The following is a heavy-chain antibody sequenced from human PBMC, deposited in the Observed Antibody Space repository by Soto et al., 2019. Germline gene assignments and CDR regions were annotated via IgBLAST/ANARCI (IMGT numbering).Heavy chain of an antibody. D-gene: IGHD3-22*01. CDR3: ARHSVDYYDSSGYLY. CDR1: GGSISSSSYY. J-gene: IGHJ4*02. V-gene: IGHV4-39*01. CDR2: IYYSGST. Sequence: SETLSLTCTVSGGSISSSSYYWGWIRQPPGKGLEWIGSIYYSGSTYYNPSLKSRVTISVDTSKNQFSLKLSSVTAADTAVYYCARHSVDYYDSSGYLYWGQGTLVTVSS.